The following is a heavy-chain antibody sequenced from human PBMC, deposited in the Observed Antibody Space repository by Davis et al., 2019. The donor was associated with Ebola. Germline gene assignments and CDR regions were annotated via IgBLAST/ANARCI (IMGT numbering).Heavy chain of an antibody. CDR3: AKLSSTSEIDY. Sequence: PGGSLRLSCAASGFTFSSYAMTWVRQAPGKGLEWVALISDDGSTKYYADSVKGRFTIFRDNSKNTLYLQMNSLRAEDTAVYYCAKLSSTSEIDYWGQGTLVTVSS. J-gene: IGHJ4*02. CDR1: GFTFSSYA. CDR2: ISDDGSTK. D-gene: IGHD6-13*01. V-gene: IGHV3-30*18.